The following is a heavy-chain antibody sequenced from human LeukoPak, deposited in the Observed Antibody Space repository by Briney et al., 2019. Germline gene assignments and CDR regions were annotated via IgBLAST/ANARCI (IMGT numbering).Heavy chain of an antibody. CDR1: GYTFTSYY. CDR2: INPSGGST. D-gene: IGHD4-17*01. CDR3: ARCRHGGYTLGNVYYFDY. J-gene: IGHJ4*02. Sequence: ASVKVSCKASGYTFTSYYMHWVRQAPGQGLEWMGIINPSGGSTSYAQKFQGRVTMTRDTSTSTVYMELSSLRSEDTAVYYCARCRHGGYTLGNVYYFDYWGQGTLVTVSS. V-gene: IGHV1-46*01.